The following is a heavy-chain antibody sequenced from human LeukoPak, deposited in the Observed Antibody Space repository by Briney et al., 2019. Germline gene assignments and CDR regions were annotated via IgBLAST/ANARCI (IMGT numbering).Heavy chain of an antibody. J-gene: IGHJ4*02. V-gene: IGHV3-7*01. CDR3: ARDGGELWPLDE. Sequence: GGSLRLSCVASRFPFKGYWMTWVRQSPGKGLDWVANIKPDGSETNYLDSVKGRFTISRDNARDSLFLEMNNLRVDDTAVYYCARDGGELWPLDEWGQGILVTVSS. D-gene: IGHD3-10*01. CDR1: RFPFKGYW. CDR2: IKPDGSET.